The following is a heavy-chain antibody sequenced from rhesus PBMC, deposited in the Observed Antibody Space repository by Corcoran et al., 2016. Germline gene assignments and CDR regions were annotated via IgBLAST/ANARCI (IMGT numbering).Heavy chain of an antibody. J-gene: IGHJ6*01. V-gene: IGHV3-54*02. CDR3: VKGYGSSYRYYGLNS. CDR1: GFTCSSYG. D-gene: IGHD4-29*01. CDR2: IWYDGSKK. Sequence: EVQLVESGGGLVQPGGSLRLSCAASGFTCSSYGMHWVRHAPGKGLEWVAVIWYDGSKKFNAVSVKDRFTISRYKSKNMLYLQMNNLRVEDMAVYYCVKGYGSSYRYYGLNSWGQGVVVTVSS.